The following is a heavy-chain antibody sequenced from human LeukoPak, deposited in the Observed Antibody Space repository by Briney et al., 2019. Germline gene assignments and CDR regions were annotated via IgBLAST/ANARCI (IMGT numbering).Heavy chain of an antibody. CDR1: GFSFKNVC. CDR3: TTWNYDILTGYSI. J-gene: IGHJ4*02. CDR2: IKSKTHGGTT. Sequence: GGSLRLSCAASGFSFKNVCMSWVRQAPGKGLEWVGRIKSKTHGGTTDYAAAVKGRSTISRDDSKSTLYLQMNSLKTEDTALYYCTTWNYDILTGYSIWGQGPLVTVSS. V-gene: IGHV3-15*01. D-gene: IGHD3-9*01.